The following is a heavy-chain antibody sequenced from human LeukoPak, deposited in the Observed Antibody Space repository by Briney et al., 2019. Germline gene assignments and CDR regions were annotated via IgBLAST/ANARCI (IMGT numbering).Heavy chain of an antibody. CDR3: AKDSSSWTYYYYGMDV. D-gene: IGHD6-13*01. J-gene: IGHJ6*02. CDR2: ISWNSGSI. V-gene: IGHV3-9*01. Sequence: GGSLRLSYAASGFTFDDYAMHWVRQAPGKGLEWVSGISWNSGSIGYADSVKGRFTISRDNAKNSLYLQMNSLRAEDTALYYCAKDSSSWTYYYYGMDVWGQGTTVTVSS. CDR1: GFTFDDYA.